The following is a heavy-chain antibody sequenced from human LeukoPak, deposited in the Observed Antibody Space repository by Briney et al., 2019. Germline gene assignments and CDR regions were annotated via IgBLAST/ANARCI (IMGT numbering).Heavy chain of an antibody. Sequence: KPGGSLRLSCVASGFTFSDYYMSWIRQAPGKGLEWVSYIRSSGTTIHYADSVKGRFTISRDNAKNSLYLQMNSLRAEDTAVYYWARDRGAVTDVFDHWGQGTLVTVSS. D-gene: IGHD6-19*01. CDR3: ARDRGAVTDVFDH. V-gene: IGHV3-11*04. CDR2: IRSSGTTI. J-gene: IGHJ4*02. CDR1: GFTFSDYY.